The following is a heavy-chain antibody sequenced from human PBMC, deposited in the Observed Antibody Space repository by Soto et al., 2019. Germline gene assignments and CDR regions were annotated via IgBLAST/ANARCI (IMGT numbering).Heavy chain of an antibody. J-gene: IGHJ4*02. D-gene: IGHD1-1*01. V-gene: IGHV1-46*01. CDR1: GYSFTNYY. CDR3: ARGRGTSGTFDY. CDR2: INPSGGST. Sequence: ASVKVSCKASGYSFTNYYVHGVRQAPGQGLEWMGIINPSGGSTRYAQKFQGRVTMTRDTSTSTVYMVLSSLRSEDTAVYYCARGRGTSGTFDYWGQGTLVTVSS.